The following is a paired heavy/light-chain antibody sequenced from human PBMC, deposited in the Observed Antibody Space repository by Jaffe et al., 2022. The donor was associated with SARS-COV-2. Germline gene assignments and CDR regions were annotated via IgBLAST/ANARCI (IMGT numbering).Light chain of an antibody. J-gene: IGKJ4*01. V-gene: IGKV3-15*01. CDR2: GAS. CDR1: QSVSSN. CDR3: QQYNNWPPALT. Sequence: EIVMTQSPATLSVSPGERATLSCRASQSVSSNLAWYQQKPGQAPRLLIYGASTRATGIPARFSGSGSGTEFTLTISSLQSEDFAVYYCQQYNNWPPALTFGGGTKVEIK.
Heavy chain of an antibody. D-gene: IGHD2-15*01. CDR1: GFTFSSYA. CDR3: ARDIQRTSIHCSGGSCYSGFGY. CDR2: ISYDGSNK. Sequence: QVQLVESGGGVVQPGRSLRLSCAASGFTFSSYAMHWVRQAPGKGLEWVAVISYDGSNKYYADSVKGRFTISRDNSKNTLYLQMNSLRAEDTAVYYCARDIQRTSIHCSGGSCYSGFGYWGQGTLVTVSS. J-gene: IGHJ4*02. V-gene: IGHV3-30-3*01.